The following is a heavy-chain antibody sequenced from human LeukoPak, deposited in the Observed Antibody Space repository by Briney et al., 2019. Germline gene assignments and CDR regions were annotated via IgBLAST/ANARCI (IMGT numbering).Heavy chain of an antibody. CDR1: GYTFTSYA. V-gene: IGHV7-4-1*02. CDR3: ARQYYDSSGYYYYY. CDR2: INTNTGNP. D-gene: IGHD3-22*01. Sequence: ASVTVSCTASGYTFTSYAMNWVRQAPGQGLEWMGWINTNTGNPTYAQGFIGRFVFSLDTSVSTAYLQISSLKAEDTAVYYCARQYYDSSGYYYYYWGQGTLVTVSS. J-gene: IGHJ4*02.